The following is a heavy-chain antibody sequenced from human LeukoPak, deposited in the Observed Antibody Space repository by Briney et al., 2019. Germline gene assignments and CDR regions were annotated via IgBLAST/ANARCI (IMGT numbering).Heavy chain of an antibody. CDR1: GGSISSSSYY. D-gene: IGHD6-19*01. CDR3: ARQMSSGWYGDAFDT. J-gene: IGHJ3*02. V-gene: IGHV4-39*01. CDR2: IYYSGST. Sequence: SETLSLTCTVSGGSISSSSYYWGWIRQPPGKGLEWIGSIYYSGSTYYNPSLKSRVTISVDTSKNQFSLKLSSVTAADTAVYYCARQMSSGWYGDAFDTWGQGTMVTVSS.